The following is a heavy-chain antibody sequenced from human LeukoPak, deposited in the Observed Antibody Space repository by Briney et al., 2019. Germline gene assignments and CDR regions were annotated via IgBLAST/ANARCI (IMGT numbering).Heavy chain of an antibody. J-gene: IGHJ5*02. CDR2: INPSGGST. Sequence: ASVKVSCKASGYTFTSYYMHWVRQAPGQGLEWMGIINPSGGSTNYAQKFQGRVTMTRDTSISTAYMELSRLRSDDTAVYYCARDRGNWFDPWGQGTLVTVSS. D-gene: IGHD3-10*01. CDR1: GYTFTSYY. CDR3: ARDRGNWFDP. V-gene: IGHV1-2*02.